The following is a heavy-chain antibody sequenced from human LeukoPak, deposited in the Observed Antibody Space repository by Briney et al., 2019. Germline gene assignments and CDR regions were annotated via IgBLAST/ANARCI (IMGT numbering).Heavy chain of an antibody. CDR2: INPSGGST. D-gene: IGHD6-13*01. Sequence: GASVKVSCKASGYTFTSYYMHWVRQAPGQGLECMGIINPSGGSTSYAQKFQGRVTMTRDTSTSTVYMELSSLRSEDTAGYYCARDVNPTRYSSSWLFDYWGQGTLLTFSS. J-gene: IGHJ4*02. CDR1: GYTFTSYY. V-gene: IGHV1-46*01. CDR3: ARDVNPTRYSSSWLFDY.